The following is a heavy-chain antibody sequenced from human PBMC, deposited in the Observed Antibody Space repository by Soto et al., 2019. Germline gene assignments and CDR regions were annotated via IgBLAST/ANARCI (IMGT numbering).Heavy chain of an antibody. CDR2: IYYSGST. CDR1: GGSISSGDYY. V-gene: IGHV4-30-4*01. CDR3: ASNVGYCSSTSCSYYFDY. J-gene: IGHJ4*02. D-gene: IGHD2-2*01. Sequence: QVQLQESGPGLVKPSQTLSLTCTVSGGSISSGDYYWSWIRQPPGKGLEWIGYIYYSGSTYYNPSLKSRVSISVDTSKNQFSLKLSSVTAADTAVYYCASNVGYCSSTSCSYYFDYWGQGTLVTVSS.